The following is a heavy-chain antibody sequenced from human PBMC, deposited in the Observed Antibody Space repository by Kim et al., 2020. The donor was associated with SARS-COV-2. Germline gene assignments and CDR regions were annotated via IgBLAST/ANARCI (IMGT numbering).Heavy chain of an antibody. CDR3: ASRINGGNSGIDF. J-gene: IGHJ4*02. Sequence: ADSVKGRFTSSRDNAKNTLYRQMNSLRADDTAVYYCASRINGGNSGIDFWGQGTLVTVSS. D-gene: IGHD2-21*01. V-gene: IGHV3-74*01.